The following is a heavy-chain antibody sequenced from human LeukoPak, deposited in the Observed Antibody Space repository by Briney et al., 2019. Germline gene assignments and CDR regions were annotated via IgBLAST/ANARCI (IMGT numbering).Heavy chain of an antibody. Sequence: GGSLRLPCAASGFTFSNYNMNWVRQAPGKGLEWVSYISSSSTNIYYTDSVKGRFTISRDNAKNSLYLQMNSLRAEDTAVYYCAREWRETALKNYYYYYGMDVWGQGTTITVSS. J-gene: IGHJ6*02. D-gene: IGHD5-18*01. CDR3: AREWRETALKNYYYYYGMDV. V-gene: IGHV3-21*01. CDR1: GFTFSNYN. CDR2: ISSSSTNI.